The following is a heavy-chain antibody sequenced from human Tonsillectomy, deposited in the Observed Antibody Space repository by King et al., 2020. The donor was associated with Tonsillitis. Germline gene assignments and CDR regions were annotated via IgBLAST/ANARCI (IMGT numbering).Heavy chain of an antibody. Sequence: VQLPQWGAGLLKPSETLSLTCAVYGGSFSGYYWSWIRQPPGKGLEWIGEINHSGSTNYNPSLKSRVTISVDTSKNQFSLKLSSVTAADTAVYYCARGRRDSSLRGWFDPWGQGTLVTVSS. V-gene: IGHV4-34*01. CDR2: INHSGST. J-gene: IGHJ5*02. CDR3: ARGRRDSSLRGWFDP. D-gene: IGHD6-6*01. CDR1: GGSFSGYY.